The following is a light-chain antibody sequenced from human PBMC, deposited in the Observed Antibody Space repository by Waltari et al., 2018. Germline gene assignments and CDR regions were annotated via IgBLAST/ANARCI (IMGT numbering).Light chain of an antibody. J-gene: IGKJ1*01. CDR1: QTISSY. CDR2: AAS. CDR3: QQHNSHPWT. Sequence: DIQMTQSPSSLSASVGDRVTITCRASQTISSYLAWYQQKPGKVPKLLIYAASSLESGVPSRFIGSGSGTECASTISSLQPEDFATFYCQQHNSHPWTFGQGTKVELK. V-gene: IGKV1-17*03.